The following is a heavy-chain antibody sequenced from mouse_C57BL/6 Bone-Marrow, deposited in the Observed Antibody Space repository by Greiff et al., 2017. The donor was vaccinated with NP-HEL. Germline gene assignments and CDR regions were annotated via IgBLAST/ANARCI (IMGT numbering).Heavy chain of an antibody. CDR1: GYTFTSYT. CDR3: ARASIDYGSSSWFAY. Sequence: QVHVKQSGAELARPGASVKMSCKASGYTFTSYTMHWVKQRPGQGLEWIGYINPSSGYTKYNQKFKDKATLTADKSSSTAYMQLSSLTSEDSAVYYCARASIDYGSSSWFAYWGQGTLVTVSA. CDR2: INPSSGYT. V-gene: IGHV1-4*01. D-gene: IGHD1-1*01. J-gene: IGHJ3*01.